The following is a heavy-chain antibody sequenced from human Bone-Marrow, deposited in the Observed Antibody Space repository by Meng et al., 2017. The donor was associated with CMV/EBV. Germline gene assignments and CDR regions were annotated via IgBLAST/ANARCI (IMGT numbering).Heavy chain of an antibody. V-gene: IGHV1-2*02. D-gene: IGHD3-3*01. CDR1: GYTFTSYY. J-gene: IGHJ5*02. CDR2: INPNSGGT. CDR3: ARDRFVTISGRWFDP. Sequence: ASVKVSCKASGYTFTSYYMHWVRQAPGQGLEWMGWINPNSGGTNYPQKFQGRVTMTRDTSISTAYMELSRLRSDDTAVYYCARDRFVTISGRWFDPWGQGTLVTVSS.